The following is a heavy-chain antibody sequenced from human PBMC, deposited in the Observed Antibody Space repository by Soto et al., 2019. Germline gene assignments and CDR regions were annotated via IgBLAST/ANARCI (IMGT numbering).Heavy chain of an antibody. CDR3: ARSVAVRGAHIDY. J-gene: IGHJ4*02. CDR1: GGSISGSY. CDR2: VYYTGST. Sequence: SETLSLTCSVSGGSISGSYWSWIRQSPGKGLEWLGYVYYTGSTNYSPSLRSRLSISVDTSKNEFSLRLSSVTAADTAVYFCARSVAVRGAHIDYWGQGTPVTVSS. V-gene: IGHV4-59*01. D-gene: IGHD2-15*01.